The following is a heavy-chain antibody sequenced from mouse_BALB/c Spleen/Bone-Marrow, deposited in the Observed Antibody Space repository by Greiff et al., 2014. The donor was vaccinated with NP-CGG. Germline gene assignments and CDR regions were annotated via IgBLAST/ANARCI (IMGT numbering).Heavy chain of an antibody. CDR2: IRNKPNGYTT. J-gene: IGHJ2*01. CDR3: ARDYSGYFDF. CDR1: GFTFTDYF. Sequence: EVQVVESGGGLVQPGGTLRLSCTTSGFTFTDYFMTWVRQPPGKALEWLGFIRNKPNGYTTEYNPSLKGRFTISRDNSQGILYLQMNTLRAEDSAIYYCARDYSGYFDFWGQGTTLTVPS. V-gene: IGHV7-3*02. D-gene: IGHD5-1*01.